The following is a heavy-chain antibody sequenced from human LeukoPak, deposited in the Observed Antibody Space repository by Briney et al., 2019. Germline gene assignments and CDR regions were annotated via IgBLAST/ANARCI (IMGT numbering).Heavy chain of an antibody. CDR1: GGSFSGYY. Sequence: SETLSLTCAVYGGSFSGYYWSWIRQPPGKGLEWIGEINHSGSTNYNPSLKSRVTISVDTSKNQFSPKLSSVTAADTAVYYCARGLGYCSSTSCYRGRANWFDPWGQGTLVTVSS. V-gene: IGHV4-34*01. J-gene: IGHJ5*02. D-gene: IGHD2-2*01. CDR2: INHSGST. CDR3: ARGLGYCSSTSCYRGRANWFDP.